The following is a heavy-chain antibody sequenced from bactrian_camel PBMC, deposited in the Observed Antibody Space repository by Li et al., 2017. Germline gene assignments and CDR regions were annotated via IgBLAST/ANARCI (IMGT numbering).Heavy chain of an antibody. J-gene: IGHJ4*01. CDR2: VYVDTGRT. CDR1: GYAYHSDC. V-gene: IGHV3S1*01. D-gene: IGHD3*01. CDR3: AKVAYTNNYDAAI. Sequence: HVQLVESGGGSVQTGGSLRLACVASGYAYHSDCMAWFRRTPGKEREGVAAVYVDTGRTFVADSVKGRFTISRDNAKNTLYLQLNSLKTEDTAMYYCAKVAYTNNYDAAIRGQGTQVTVS.